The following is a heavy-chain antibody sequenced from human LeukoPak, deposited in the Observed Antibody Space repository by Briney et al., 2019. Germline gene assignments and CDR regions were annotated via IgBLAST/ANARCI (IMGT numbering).Heavy chain of an antibody. Sequence: GASVKVSCKASGYTFTRYAMNWVRQAPGQGLEWMGWIDTSTGKPTYAQGFTEQFVFSLDASVSTAYLQISSLKAEDTAVYYCARDNYGAEEGIGSSSVWLDPWGQGTLVTVSS. CDR1: GYTFTRYA. V-gene: IGHV7-4-1*02. CDR2: IDTSTGKP. CDR3: ARDNYGAEEGIGSSSVWLDP. J-gene: IGHJ5*02. D-gene: IGHD4-11*01.